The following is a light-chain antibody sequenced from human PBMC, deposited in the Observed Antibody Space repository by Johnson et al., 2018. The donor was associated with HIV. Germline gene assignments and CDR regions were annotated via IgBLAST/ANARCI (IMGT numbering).Light chain of an antibody. CDR2: ENN. CDR1: KSNIGNNY. V-gene: IGLV1-51*02. J-gene: IGLJ1*01. Sequence: QSVLTQPPSVSAAPGQKVTISCSGTKSNIGNNYVSWYQQFPGTAPKLLIYENNKRSSGIPDRFSGSKSGTSATLGIAGLQTGDEADYYCGTWDNSLSTGGVFGTGTKVTVL. CDR3: GTWDNSLSTGGV.